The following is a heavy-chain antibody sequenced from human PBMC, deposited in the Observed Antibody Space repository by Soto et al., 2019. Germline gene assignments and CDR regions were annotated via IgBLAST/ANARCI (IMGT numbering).Heavy chain of an antibody. CDR3: ARGISGSYYDFDY. J-gene: IGHJ4*02. V-gene: IGHV3-21*01. CDR1: GFTFSDYS. D-gene: IGHD1-26*01. CDR2: ISASSTSI. Sequence: SLRLSCAASGFTFSDYSMNWVRQSPGKGLIWVSSISASSTSIYYADSVKGRFTISRDNAKNSLYLQLNYLRAEDTAVYYCARGISGSYYDFDYWAQGTLVPVSS.